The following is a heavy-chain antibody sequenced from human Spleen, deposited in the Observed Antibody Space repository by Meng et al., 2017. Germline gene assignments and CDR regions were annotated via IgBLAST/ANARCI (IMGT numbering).Heavy chain of an antibody. D-gene: IGHD3-22*01. J-gene: IGHJ5*02. CDR1: GFTFSDYY. CDR2: ISSSGSTI. V-gene: IGHV3-11*04. Sequence: GSLKISCAASGFTFSDYYMSWIRQAPGKGLEWVSYISSSGSTIYYADSVKGRFTISRDNAKNSLYLQMNSLRAEDTAVYYCARVTRITMIVAGPWGQGTLVTVSS. CDR3: ARVTRITMIVAGP.